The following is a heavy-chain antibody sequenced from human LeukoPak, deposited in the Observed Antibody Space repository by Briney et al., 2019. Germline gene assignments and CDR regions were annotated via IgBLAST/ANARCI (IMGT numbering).Heavy chain of an antibody. Sequence: GGSLRLSCAASGFTFNTYWMHWARHDPGKGLVWVSRINSDGSNTIYTDSVKGRFTISRDNAKNTLYLQVNGLRAEDTAIYYCARDYSSSPFRVMDYYYMDVWGKGTTVTVSS. V-gene: IGHV3-74*01. CDR2: INSDGSNT. CDR1: GFTFNTYW. J-gene: IGHJ6*03. D-gene: IGHD6-6*01. CDR3: ARDYSSSPFRVMDYYYMDV.